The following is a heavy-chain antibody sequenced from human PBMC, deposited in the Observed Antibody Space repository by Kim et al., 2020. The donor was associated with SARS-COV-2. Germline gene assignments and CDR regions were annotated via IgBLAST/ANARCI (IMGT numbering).Heavy chain of an antibody. D-gene: IGHD4-17*01. V-gene: IGHV1-69*01. CDR3: ARDQATDYGYFDY. J-gene: IGHJ4*02. Sequence: AQQFQGRGTHTADESTSTAYMGLSGLRSEDTAVYYCARDQATDYGYFDYWGQGTLVTVSS.